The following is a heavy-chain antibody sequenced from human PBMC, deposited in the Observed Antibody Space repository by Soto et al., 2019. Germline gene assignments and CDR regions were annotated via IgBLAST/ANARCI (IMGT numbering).Heavy chain of an antibody. D-gene: IGHD3-10*01. V-gene: IGHV1-3*01. CDR1: GYTFTSYA. Sequence: GASVKVSCKASGYTFTSYAMHWVRQAPGQRLEWMGWINAGNGNTKYSQKFQGRVTITRDTSASTAYMELSSLRSEDTAVYYCARDPHHCGSRSYYSGIDYWGQVTLVTVAS. CDR2: INAGNGNT. CDR3: ARDPHHCGSRSYYSGIDY. J-gene: IGHJ4*02.